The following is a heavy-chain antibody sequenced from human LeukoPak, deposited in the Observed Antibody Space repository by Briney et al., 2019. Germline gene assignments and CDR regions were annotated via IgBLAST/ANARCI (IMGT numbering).Heavy chain of an antibody. J-gene: IGHJ4*02. Sequence: PSETLSLTCTVSGYSISSGYYWGWIRQPPGKGLEWIGSIYHSGSTYYNPSLKSRVTISVDTSKNQFSLELSSVTAADTAVYYCARDGYGGNAIDYXGQGTLVTVSS. CDR2: IYHSGST. CDR3: ARDGYGGNAIDY. D-gene: IGHD4-23*01. CDR1: GYSISSGYY. V-gene: IGHV4-38-2*02.